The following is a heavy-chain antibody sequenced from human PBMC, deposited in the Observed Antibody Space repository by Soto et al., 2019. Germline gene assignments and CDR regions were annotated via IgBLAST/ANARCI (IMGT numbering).Heavy chain of an antibody. V-gene: IGHV3-23*01. CDR2: ISGSGGST. Sequence: GGSLRLSCAASGLTFSSYAMSWVRQAPGKGLEWVSAISGSGGSTYYADSVKGRFTISRDNSKNTLYLQMNSLRAEDTAVYYCAKDPPKYSSGWYYYYGMDVWGQGTTVTVSS. J-gene: IGHJ6*02. CDR1: GLTFSSYA. D-gene: IGHD6-19*01. CDR3: AKDPPKYSSGWYYYYGMDV.